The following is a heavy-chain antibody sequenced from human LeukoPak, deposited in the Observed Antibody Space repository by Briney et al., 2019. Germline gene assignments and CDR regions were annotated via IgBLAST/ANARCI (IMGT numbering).Heavy chain of an antibody. J-gene: IGHJ6*03. CDR2: TSYDGSNK. CDR1: GFTFSSYA. D-gene: IGHD6-19*01. V-gene: IGHV3-30*04. Sequence: GRSLRLSCAASGFTFSSYAMHWVRQAPGKGLEWVAVTSYDGSNKYYADSVKGRFTISRDNSKNTLYLQMNSLRAEDTAVYYCAREAVAGRDYYYYYYMDAWGKGTTVTVSS. CDR3: AREAVAGRDYYYYYYMDA.